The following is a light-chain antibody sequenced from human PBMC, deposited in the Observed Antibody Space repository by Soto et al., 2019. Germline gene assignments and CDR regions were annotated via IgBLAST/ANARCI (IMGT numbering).Light chain of an antibody. CDR3: QQYNSYS. Sequence: DIQTTQSPSTLSASVGDRVTITCRASQSISSWLAWYQQKPGKAPKLLIYDASSLESGVPSRFSGSGSGTEFSLTISSRQPDDFATYYCQQYNSYSFGGGTKVEIK. V-gene: IGKV1-5*01. CDR2: DAS. J-gene: IGKJ4*01. CDR1: QSISSW.